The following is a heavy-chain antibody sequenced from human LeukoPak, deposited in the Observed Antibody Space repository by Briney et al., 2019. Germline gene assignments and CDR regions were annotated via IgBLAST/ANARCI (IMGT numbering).Heavy chain of an antibody. CDR1: GFTFSSYA. CDR3: AKGNNFYDSSGHYDF. Sequence: GGSLRLSCAASGFTFSSYAMHWVRQAPGKGLEWVAVISYDGSNKYYADSVEGRFTISRDNSENTLYLQMNSLRAEDTAIYYCAKGNNFYDSSGHYDFWGQGALVTVSS. CDR2: ISYDGSNK. D-gene: IGHD3-22*01. J-gene: IGHJ4*02. V-gene: IGHV3-30-3*01.